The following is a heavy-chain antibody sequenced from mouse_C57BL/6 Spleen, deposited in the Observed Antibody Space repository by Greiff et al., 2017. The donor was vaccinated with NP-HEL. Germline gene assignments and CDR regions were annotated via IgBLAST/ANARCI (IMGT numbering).Heavy chain of an antibody. CDR3: ARGGIYDSYYFDY. D-gene: IGHD2-4*01. Sequence: EVKLQESGPGLVKPSQSLSLTCSVTGYSITSGYYWNWIRQFPGNKLEWMGYISYDGSNNYNPSLKNRNSITRDTSKNQFFLKLNSVTTEDTATYYCARGGIYDSYYFDYWGQGTTLTVSS. J-gene: IGHJ2*01. CDR1: GYSITSGYY. CDR2: ISYDGSN. V-gene: IGHV3-6*01.